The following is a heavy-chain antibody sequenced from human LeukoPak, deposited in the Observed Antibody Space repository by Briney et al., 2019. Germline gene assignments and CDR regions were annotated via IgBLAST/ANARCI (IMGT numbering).Heavy chain of an antibody. J-gene: IGHJ4*02. V-gene: IGHV3-33*01. CDR2: IWYDGSNK. D-gene: IGHD2-2*01. Sequence: GGSLRLSCAASGFSFRSYGMHWVRQAPGKGLEWVAVIWYDGSNKYYADSVKGRFTISRDNSKNTLYLQMNSLRAEDTAVYYCARDQGFGSSSFDYWGQGTLVTVSS. CDR3: ARDQGFGSSSFDY. CDR1: GFSFRSYG.